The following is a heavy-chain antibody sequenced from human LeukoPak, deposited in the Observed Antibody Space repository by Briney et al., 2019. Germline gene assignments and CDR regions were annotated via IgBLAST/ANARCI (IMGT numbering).Heavy chain of an antibody. CDR1: GFTVSSNY. J-gene: IGHJ6*03. CDR2: ISSSGSTI. Sequence: GGSLRLSCAASGFTVSSNYMSWVRQGPGKGLEWVSYISSSGSTIYYADSVKGRFTISRDNAKNSLYLQMNSLRAEDTAVYYCARDPYSGTYGDTYYYYMDVWGKGTTVTISS. D-gene: IGHD1-26*01. CDR3: ARDPYSGTYGDTYYYYMDV. V-gene: IGHV3-11*04.